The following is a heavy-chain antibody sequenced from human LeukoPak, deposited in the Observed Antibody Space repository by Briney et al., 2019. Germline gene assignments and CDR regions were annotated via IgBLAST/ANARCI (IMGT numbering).Heavy chain of an antibody. CDR3: ARGRNVVATSGYFDY. J-gene: IGHJ4*02. CDR1: GFTFSSYA. V-gene: IGHV3-30-3*01. D-gene: IGHD5-12*01. Sequence: PGRSLRLSCAASGFTFSSYAMHWVRQAPGKGLEWVATMSYDGDNKYYVDSLKGRFTISRDNSKNTLYLQMNSLRAEDTAVYYCARGRNVVATSGYFDYWGQGTLVTVSS. CDR2: MSYDGDNK.